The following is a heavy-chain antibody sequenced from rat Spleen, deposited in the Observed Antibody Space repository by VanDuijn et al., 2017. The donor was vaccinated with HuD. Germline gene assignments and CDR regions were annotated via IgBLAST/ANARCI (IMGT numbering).Heavy chain of an antibody. CDR3: ATAGTRISRFAY. V-gene: IGHV5-29*01. J-gene: IGHJ3*01. CDR2: ISYDGSST. D-gene: IGHD1-4*01. Sequence: EVQLVESGGGLVQPGRSMKLSCAASGFTFSNYDMHWIRQAPTKGLEWVATISYDGSSTYYRDSVKGRFTISRDNAKSTLYLQMDSLRSEDTATYYCATAGTRISRFAYWGQGTLVTVSS. CDR1: GFTFSNYD.